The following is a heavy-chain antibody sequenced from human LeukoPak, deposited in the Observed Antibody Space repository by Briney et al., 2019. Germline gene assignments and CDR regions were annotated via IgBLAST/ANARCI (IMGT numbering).Heavy chain of an antibody. CDR2: IGNDGSIP. CDR1: RFTFSSYW. Sequence: GGSLRLSCTASRFTFSSYWMHWVRQAPGKGLVWVSCIGNDGSIPTYADSVKGRFTVSRDNAKNTLYLQMHSLRDEDTAVYYCARGPTYQHSSGHDFDYWGQGTLVTVSS. J-gene: IGHJ4*02. CDR3: ARGPTYQHSSGHDFDY. D-gene: IGHD3-22*01. V-gene: IGHV3-74*01.